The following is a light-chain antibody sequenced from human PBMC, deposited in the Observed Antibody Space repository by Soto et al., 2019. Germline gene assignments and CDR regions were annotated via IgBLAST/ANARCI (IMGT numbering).Light chain of an antibody. Sequence: EIVMTQSPATLSVSPGERATLSCRASQSVSSNFAWYQQKPGQAPRLLIYCASTRATGIPARFSGSGSGTEFTLTIIGMQAADVVVFYCQQYNDWPPRTFGQGTKVEIK. CDR1: QSVSSN. CDR2: CAS. CDR3: QQYNDWPPRT. J-gene: IGKJ1*01. V-gene: IGKV3-15*01.